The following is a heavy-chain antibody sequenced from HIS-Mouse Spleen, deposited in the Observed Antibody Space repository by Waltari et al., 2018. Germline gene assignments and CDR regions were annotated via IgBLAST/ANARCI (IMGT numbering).Heavy chain of an antibody. CDR1: GGSISSSSYY. V-gene: IGHV4-39*07. D-gene: IGHD6-13*01. CDR3: AREIPYSSSWYDWYFDL. Sequence: QLQLQESGPGLVKPSETLSLTCTVSGGSISSSSYYWGWIRQPPGKGVEGIGSVYYSGSTSYSPSLKSRVTISVDTSKNQFSLKLSSVTAADTAVYYCAREIPYSSSWYDWYFDLWGRGTLVTVSS. CDR2: VYYSGST. J-gene: IGHJ2*01.